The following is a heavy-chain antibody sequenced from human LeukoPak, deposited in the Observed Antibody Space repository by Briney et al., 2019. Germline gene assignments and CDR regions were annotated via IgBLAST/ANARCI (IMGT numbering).Heavy chain of an antibody. CDR2: ISYDGSNK. J-gene: IGHJ4*02. D-gene: IGHD2/OR15-2a*01. CDR3: ARSPFPPYYFDY. Sequence: QSGRSLRLSCASSGFTFSSYAMHWVRQAPGKGLEWVAVISYDGSNKYYADSVKGRFTISRDNSKNTLYLQMNRLRAEDTAVYYCARSPFPPYYFDYWGQGTMVTVSS. V-gene: IGHV3-30-3*01. CDR1: GFTFSSYA.